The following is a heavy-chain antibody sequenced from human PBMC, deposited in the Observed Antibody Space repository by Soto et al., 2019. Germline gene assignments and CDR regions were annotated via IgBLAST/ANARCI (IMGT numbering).Heavy chain of an antibody. J-gene: IGHJ6*03. D-gene: IGHD2-2*02. CDR1: GFTFSSYS. Sequence: GGSLRLSCAASGFTFSSYSMNWVRQAPGKGLEWVSYISSSSSTIYYADSLKGRFTISRDNAKNSLYLQMNSLRAEDTAVYYCARDNGALYLRVWYMDVWGKGTTVTVSS. V-gene: IGHV3-48*01. CDR2: ISSSSSTI. CDR3: ARDNGALYLRVWYMDV.